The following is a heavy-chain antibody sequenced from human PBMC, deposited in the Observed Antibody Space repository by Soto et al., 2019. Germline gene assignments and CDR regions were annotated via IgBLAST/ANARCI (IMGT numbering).Heavy chain of an antibody. CDR3: ARGGHIAVVTASFDN. V-gene: IGHV1-46*02. CDR1: GYTFNTYY. D-gene: IGHD2-21*02. Sequence: QVQLVQSGAEVRKPGASVKVSCKPSGYTFNTYYLHWLRQAPGQALEWMGVIHPSGGGTTYAQKFLGRVTVTRETSTTTVFMELSSLRSDDTAEYYCARGGHIAVVTASFDNWGQGTLVTVSS. J-gene: IGHJ4*02. CDR2: IHPSGGGT.